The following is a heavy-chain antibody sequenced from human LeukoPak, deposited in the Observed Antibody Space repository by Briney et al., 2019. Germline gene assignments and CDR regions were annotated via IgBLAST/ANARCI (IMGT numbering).Heavy chain of an antibody. CDR2: INPNSGGT. J-gene: IGHJ5*02. CDR3: AAGGYPPSDWFDP. Sequence: ASVKVSCKDCGYRFTGYYMHWVRQAPGQGLEWMGWINPNSGGTNYAQKFQGRITMTRDTSISTAYMELSRLRSDDTAVYYCAAGGYPPSDWFDPWGQGTLVTVSS. CDR1: GYRFTGYY. V-gene: IGHV1-2*02. D-gene: IGHD1-26*01.